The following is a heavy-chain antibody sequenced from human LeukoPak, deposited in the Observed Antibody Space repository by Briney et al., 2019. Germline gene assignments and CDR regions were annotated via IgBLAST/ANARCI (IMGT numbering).Heavy chain of an antibody. J-gene: IGHJ3*02. Sequence: PSETLSLTCSVSGGSISSSSYYWGWIRQPPGKGLEWIGSIYYSGSTYYNPSLKSRVTISVDTSKNQFSLKLSSVTAADTAVYYCARDKAFYDYVWGSYRYRDAFDIWGQGTMVTVSS. V-gene: IGHV4-39*07. CDR3: ARDKAFYDYVWGSYRYRDAFDI. CDR1: GGSISSSSYY. D-gene: IGHD3-16*02. CDR2: IYYSGST.